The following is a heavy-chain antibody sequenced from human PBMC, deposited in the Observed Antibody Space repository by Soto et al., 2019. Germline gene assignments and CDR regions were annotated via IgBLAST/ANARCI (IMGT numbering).Heavy chain of an antibody. V-gene: IGHV2-5*02. J-gene: IGHJ3*02. Sequence: QITLKESGPTLVKTTQTLTLTCTFSGFSLSTRGVAVGWIRQPPGKALEWLALIYWDDDKRHSPSLKSRLTITQDTSKNQVLLTLTNMDPADTATYYCARASFSSAFDIWGQGTMVTVSS. CDR3: ARASFSSAFDI. CDR1: GFSLSTRGVA. CDR2: IYWDDDK.